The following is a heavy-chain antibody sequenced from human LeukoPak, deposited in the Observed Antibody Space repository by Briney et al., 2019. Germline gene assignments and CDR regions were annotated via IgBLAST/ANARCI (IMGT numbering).Heavy chain of an antibody. CDR2: ISGSGGST. J-gene: IGHJ4*02. CDR3: AKGAVDYYGSGSYYNSRYYFDY. CDR1: GFTFSSYA. Sequence: GGSLRLSCAASGFTFSSYAMSWVRQAPGKGLEWVSAISGSGGSTYYADSVKGRFTISRDNSKNTLYLQMNSLRAEDTAVYYCAKGAVDYYGSGSYYNSRYYFDYWGQGTLVTVSS. D-gene: IGHD3-10*01. V-gene: IGHV3-23*01.